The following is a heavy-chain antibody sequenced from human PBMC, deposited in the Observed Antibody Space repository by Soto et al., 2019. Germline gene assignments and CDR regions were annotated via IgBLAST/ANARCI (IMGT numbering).Heavy chain of an antibody. V-gene: IGHV4-59*01. J-gene: IGHJ4*02. Sequence: SETLSVTCTVSGASISSYYWSWIRQPPGKGLEWMGYIYNSGSTNYNPSLKSRVAISLDTSKNQFSLKLNSVTAADTAVYYCARDRAYYERNGLYVEYWGKGTLVTVST. D-gene: IGHD3-16*01. CDR1: GASISSYY. CDR2: IYNSGST. CDR3: ARDRAYYERNGLYVEY.